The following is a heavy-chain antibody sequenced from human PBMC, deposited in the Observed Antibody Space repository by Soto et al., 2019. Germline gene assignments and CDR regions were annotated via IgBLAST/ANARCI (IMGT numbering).Heavy chain of an antibody. CDR1: GFTFSSYG. D-gene: IGHD6-13*01. V-gene: IGHV3-30*18. Sequence: GGSLRLSCAASGFTFSSYGMHWVRQAPGKGLEWVAVISYDGSNKYYADSVKGRFTISRDNSKNTLYLQMNSLRAEDTAVYYCAKNCIAAAGTGEYYFDYWGQGTLVTVSS. CDR2: ISYDGSNK. CDR3: AKNCIAAAGTGEYYFDY. J-gene: IGHJ4*02.